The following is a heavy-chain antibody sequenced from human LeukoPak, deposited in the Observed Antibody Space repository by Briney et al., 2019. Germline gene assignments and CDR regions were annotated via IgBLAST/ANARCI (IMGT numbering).Heavy chain of an antibody. CDR1: GFSFSGYA. CDR2: ISGGGDSA. CDR3: LRKYDSSGYFDY. J-gene: IGHJ4*02. D-gene: IGHD3-22*01. Sequence: PGGSLRLSCIASGFSFSGYAMSWVRQAPGKGLEWVSAISGGGDSAYYADSVKGRFTISRDNSKSTLHLQMNSLTAEDTAVYYCLRKYDSSGYFDYWGQGALVTVSS. V-gene: IGHV3-23*01.